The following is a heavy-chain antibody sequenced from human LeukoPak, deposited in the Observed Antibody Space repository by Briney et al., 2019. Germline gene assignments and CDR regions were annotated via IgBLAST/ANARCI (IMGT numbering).Heavy chain of an antibody. CDR2: ISRGGNSI. Sequence: GGSLRLSCAASGFTFSDYYMSWIRQAPGKGLEWVSSISRGGNSIYYADSVKGRFTIPRDNAKNSLYLQMNSLRAEDTAVYYCAKQRYGGEDYWGQGTLVTVSS. D-gene: IGHD3-16*01. V-gene: IGHV3-11*04. CDR1: GFTFSDYY. J-gene: IGHJ4*02. CDR3: AKQRYGGEDY.